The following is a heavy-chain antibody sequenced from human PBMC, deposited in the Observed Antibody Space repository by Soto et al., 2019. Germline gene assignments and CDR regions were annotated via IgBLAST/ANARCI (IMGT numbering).Heavy chain of an antibody. Sequence: GGSLRLSCAASGFTFSSYAMHWVRQAPGKGLKWVAVISYDGSNKYYADSVKGRFTISRDNSKNTLYLQMNSLRAEDTAVYYCARCLGIIYGMDVWGQGTTVTVSS. J-gene: IGHJ6*02. D-gene: IGHD1-20*01. CDR1: GFTFSSYA. CDR3: ARCLGIIYGMDV. CDR2: ISYDGSNK. V-gene: IGHV3-30-3*01.